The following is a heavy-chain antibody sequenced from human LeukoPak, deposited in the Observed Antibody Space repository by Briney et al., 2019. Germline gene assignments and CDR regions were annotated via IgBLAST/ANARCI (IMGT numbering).Heavy chain of an antibody. CDR3: ARVEYSSSPQVGYFDY. CDR2: IYPGDSDT. Sequence: GESLKISCKGSGYSFTSYWIGWVRQMPGKGLEWMGIIYPGDSDTRYSPSFQGQVTISADKSISTAYLQWSSLKASDTAMYYCARVEYSSSPQVGYFDYWGQGTLVTVSS. J-gene: IGHJ4*02. V-gene: IGHV5-51*01. CDR1: GYSFTSYW. D-gene: IGHD6-6*01.